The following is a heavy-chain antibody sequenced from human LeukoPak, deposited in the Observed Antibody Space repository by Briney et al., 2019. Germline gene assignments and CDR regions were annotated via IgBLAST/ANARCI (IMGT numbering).Heavy chain of an antibody. Sequence: SQTLSLTCAVSGDSISSGGYSWSWIRQPPGKGLEWIGYIYHSGSTYYNPSLKSRATISVDRSKNQFSLKVSSVTAADTAVYYCASRAGYDAFDIWGQGTMVTVSS. D-gene: IGHD2-15*01. CDR2: IYHSGST. CDR3: ASRAGYDAFDI. V-gene: IGHV4-30-2*01. J-gene: IGHJ3*02. CDR1: GDSISSGGYS.